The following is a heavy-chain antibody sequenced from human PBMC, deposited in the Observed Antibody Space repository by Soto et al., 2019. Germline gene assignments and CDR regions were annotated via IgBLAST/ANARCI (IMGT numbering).Heavy chain of an antibody. CDR3: ARDYYGRRNYFDY. CDR2: IYYSGST. J-gene: IGHJ4*02. CDR1: GGSISSYY. D-gene: IGHD1-26*01. V-gene: IGHV4-59*01. Sequence: SETLSLTCTVSGGSISSYYWSWIRQPPGKGLEWIGYIYYSGSTNYNPSLKSRVTISVDTSKNQFSLKLSSVTAADTAVYYCARDYYGRRNYFDYWGQGTLVTVS.